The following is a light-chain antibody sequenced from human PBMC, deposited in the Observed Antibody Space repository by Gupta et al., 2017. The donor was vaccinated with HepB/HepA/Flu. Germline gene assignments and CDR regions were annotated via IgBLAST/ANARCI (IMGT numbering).Light chain of an antibody. V-gene: IGKV1-9*01. CDR2: TAS. CDR1: RGISSY. Sequence: DIQLPPSPSFLSASVGNRVTITCRASRGISSYLAWYQQKPGKAPKLLIYTASTLQSGVPSRFSGSGSGTEFTLTINSLQPEDFATYYCQQLNSYPLTFGEGTRVEVK. CDR3: QQLNSYPLT. J-gene: IGKJ4*01.